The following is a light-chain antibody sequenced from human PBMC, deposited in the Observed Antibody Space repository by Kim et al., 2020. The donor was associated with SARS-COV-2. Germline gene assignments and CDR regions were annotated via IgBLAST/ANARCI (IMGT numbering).Light chain of an antibody. J-gene: IGKJ2*01. V-gene: IGKV3-15*01. CDR2: DAS. CDR3: QQYNKWPLYT. Sequence: EIVMTQSPATLSVSPGERATLSCRASQSVSSNLAWYQQKPGQAPRLLIYDASTRATGIPARFSGSGSGTEFTLTISSLQSEDFAVYHCQQYNKWPLYTFGQGTKLEI. CDR1: QSVSSN.